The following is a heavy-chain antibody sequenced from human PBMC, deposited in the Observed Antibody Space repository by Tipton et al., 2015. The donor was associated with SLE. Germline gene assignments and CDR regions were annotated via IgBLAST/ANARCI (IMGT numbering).Heavy chain of an antibody. CDR2: ISYDGSNK. CDR1: GFTFSSYA. V-gene: IGHV3-30*04. CDR3: ARVLLEYYYGMDV. J-gene: IGHJ6*02. Sequence: QVQLVQSGGGVVQPGRSLRLSCAASGFTFSSYAMHWVRQAPGKGLEWVAVISYDGSNKYYADSVKGRFTISRDNSKNTLYLQMNSLRAEDTAVYYCARVLLEYYYGMDVWGQGTTVTVSS. D-gene: IGHD3-10*01.